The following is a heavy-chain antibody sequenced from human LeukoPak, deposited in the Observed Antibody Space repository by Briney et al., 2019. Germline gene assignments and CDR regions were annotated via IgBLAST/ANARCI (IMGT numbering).Heavy chain of an antibody. CDR3: AKDPLLSIAVAGTSGPARDNDY. J-gene: IGHJ4*02. D-gene: IGHD6-19*01. Sequence: GGSLRLSCAASGFTFSSYAMSWVRQAPGKGLEWVSAISGSGGSTYYADSVKGRFTISRDNSKNTLYLQMNSLRAEDTAVYYCAKDPLLSIAVAGTSGPARDNDYWGQGTLVTVSS. CDR2: ISGSGGST. V-gene: IGHV3-23*01. CDR1: GFTFSSYA.